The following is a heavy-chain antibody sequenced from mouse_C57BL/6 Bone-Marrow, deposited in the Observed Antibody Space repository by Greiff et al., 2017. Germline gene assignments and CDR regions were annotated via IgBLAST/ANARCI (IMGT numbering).Heavy chain of an antibody. CDR2: IDPSDSYT. Sequence: QVHVKQSGAELVRPGTSVKLSCKASGYTFTSYWMHWVKQRPGQGLEWIGVIDPSDSYTNYNQKFKGKATLTVDTSSSTAYMQLSSLTSEDSAVYYCARELIYYDYVAWFAYWGQGTLVTVSA. CDR3: ARELIYYDYVAWFAY. D-gene: IGHD2-4*01. V-gene: IGHV1-59*01. CDR1: GYTFTSYW. J-gene: IGHJ3*01.